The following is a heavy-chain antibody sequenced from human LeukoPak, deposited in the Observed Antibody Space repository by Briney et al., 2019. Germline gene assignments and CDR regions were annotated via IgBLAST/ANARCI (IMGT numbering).Heavy chain of an antibody. V-gene: IGHV3-23*01. CDR3: AKPTSSWYRDGFDC. J-gene: IGHJ4*02. CDR1: GFTFSSSA. D-gene: IGHD6-13*01. Sequence: GGSLRLSCAASGFTFSSSAMSWVRQAPGKGLGWVSAIGGGGSSTYYADSVKGRSTISRDNSKNTLYLQMNSLRADDTALYYCAKPTSSWYRDGFDCWGQGTLVTVSS. CDR2: IGGGGSST.